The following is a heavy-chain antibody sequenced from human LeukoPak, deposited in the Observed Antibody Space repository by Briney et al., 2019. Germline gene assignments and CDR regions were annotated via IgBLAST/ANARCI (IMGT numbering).Heavy chain of an antibody. CDR1: GYSISSGYY. CDR3: ARRGSRYFDY. V-gene: IGHV4-38-2*01. J-gene: IGHJ4*02. CDR2: IYHSGST. Sequence: SETLSLTCAVSGYSISSGYYWGWIRQPPGKGLEWIGSIYHSGSTYYNPSLKSRVTISVDTSKNQFSLKLSSVTGADTAVYYCARRGSRYFDYWGQGTLVTVSS.